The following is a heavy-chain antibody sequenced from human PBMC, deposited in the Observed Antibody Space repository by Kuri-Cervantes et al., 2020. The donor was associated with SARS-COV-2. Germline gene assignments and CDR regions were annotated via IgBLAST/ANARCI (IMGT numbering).Heavy chain of an antibody. CDR1: GFSLNDYG. V-gene: IGHV3-48*04. D-gene: IGHD2-15*01. Sequence: GESLKISCAASGFSLNDYGMNWVRLAPGRGLEWVSYISNTAGTIYYADSVKGRFTISRDNAKNSLYLQMNSLRAEDTAVYYCARGGSGTIRNWFDPWGQGTLVTVSS. J-gene: IGHJ5*02. CDR3: ARGGSGTIRNWFDP. CDR2: ISNTAGTI.